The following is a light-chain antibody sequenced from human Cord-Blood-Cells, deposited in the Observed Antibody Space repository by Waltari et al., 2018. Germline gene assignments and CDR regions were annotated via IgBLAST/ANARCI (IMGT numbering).Light chain of an antibody. J-gene: IGKJ1*01. CDR3: QQYGSSPWT. V-gene: IGKV3-20*01. CDR2: GAS. Sequence: EIVLTQSPGTLSLSPGERATLSCRASQSVSSSYLAWYQQKPGQAPRLLIYGASSRATGIPDRFSGSGSGKDCTLTISGLEPEDFAVYYCQQYGSSPWTFGQGTKVEIK. CDR1: QSVSSSY.